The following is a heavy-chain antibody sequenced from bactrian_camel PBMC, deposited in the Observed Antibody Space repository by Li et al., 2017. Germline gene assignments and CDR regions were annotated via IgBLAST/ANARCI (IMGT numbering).Heavy chain of an antibody. D-gene: IGHD1*01. CDR3: AKGDPYNGYEY. J-gene: IGHJ4*01. CDR2: IKPTGDRP. CDR1: ADTTTDYC. V-gene: IGHV3S1*01. Sequence: VQLVESGGGSVQSGGSLRLSCAVSADTTTDYCMGWVRQAPGKGLEWVSAIKPTGDRPYYADSVKGRFSISRDNAKNTVYLQLTSLKTEDMAMYHCAKGDPYNGYEYWGQGTQVTVS.